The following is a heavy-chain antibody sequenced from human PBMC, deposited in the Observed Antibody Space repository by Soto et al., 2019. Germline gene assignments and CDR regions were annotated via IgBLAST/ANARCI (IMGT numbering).Heavy chain of an antibody. Sequence: ASVKVSCKASGYIFTGYYMHCVRQAPGQGLEWMGWINPNSGGTNYAQKFQGWVTMSIDTSTKQVSLRLSSVTAADTAVYYCVRQGFGPLHGLVDVWGQGTTVTVSS. CDR1: GYIFTGYY. CDR3: VRQGFGPLHGLVDV. J-gene: IGHJ6*02. CDR2: INPNSGGT. V-gene: IGHV1-2*04. D-gene: IGHD3-10*01.